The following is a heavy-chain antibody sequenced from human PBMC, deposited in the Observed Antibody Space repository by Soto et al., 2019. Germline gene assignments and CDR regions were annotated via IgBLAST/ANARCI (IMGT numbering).Heavy chain of an antibody. J-gene: IGHJ6*02. CDR1: GGTFSSYA. CDR3: ARVPGCSGGSCYHGVFNYYGMDV. CDR2: IIPIFGTA. D-gene: IGHD2-15*01. V-gene: IGHV1-69*13. Sequence: ASVKVSCKASGGTFSSYAISWVRQAPGQGLEWMGGIIPIFGTANYAQKFQGRVTITADESTSTAYMELSSLRSEDTAVYYCARVPGCSGGSCYHGVFNYYGMDVWGQGTTVTVSS.